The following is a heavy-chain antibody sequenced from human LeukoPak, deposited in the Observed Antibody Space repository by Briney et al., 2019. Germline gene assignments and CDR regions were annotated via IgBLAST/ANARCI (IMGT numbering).Heavy chain of an antibody. CDR3: ARGGGNRYVSGSIDY. CDR2: INHSGST. V-gene: IGHV4-34*01. Sequence: SETLSLTCAVYGGSFSGYYWSWLRQPPGKGLEWIGEINHSGSTNYNPSLKSRVTISVDTSKNQFSLKLSSVTAADTAVYYCARGGGNRYVSGSIDYWGQGTLVTVSS. D-gene: IGHD4-23*01. J-gene: IGHJ4*02. CDR1: GGSFSGYY.